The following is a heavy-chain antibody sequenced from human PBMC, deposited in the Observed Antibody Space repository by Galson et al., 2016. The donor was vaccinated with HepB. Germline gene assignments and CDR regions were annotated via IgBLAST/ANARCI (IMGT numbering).Heavy chain of an antibody. CDR2: IWLDGSNI. CDR1: GFSFSSYG. V-gene: IGHV3-33*01. CDR3: ARIGPTNYALDF. D-gene: IGHD3/OR15-3a*01. Sequence: SLRLSCAASGFSFSSYGFPWVRQAPGKGLEWMAVIWLDGSNIFYADSVKGRFTISRDQSKNTLYLQMNSLGADDTAGYYCARIGPTNYALDFWGQGTTVTVSS. J-gene: IGHJ6*02.